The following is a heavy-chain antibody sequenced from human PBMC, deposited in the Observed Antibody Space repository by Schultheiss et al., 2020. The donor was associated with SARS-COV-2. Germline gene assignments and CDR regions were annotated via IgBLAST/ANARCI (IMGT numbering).Heavy chain of an antibody. J-gene: IGHJ4*02. Sequence: SETLSLTCTVSGGSISSYYWSWIRQPPGKGLEWIGYIYYSGSTNYNPSLKSRVTISVDTSKNQFSLKLSSVTAADTAVYYCARERLGYCTGGSCQYYFDYWGQGTRVTVSS. CDR1: GGSISSYY. D-gene: IGHD2-15*01. CDR2: IYYSGST. CDR3: ARERLGYCTGGSCQYYFDY. V-gene: IGHV4-59*12.